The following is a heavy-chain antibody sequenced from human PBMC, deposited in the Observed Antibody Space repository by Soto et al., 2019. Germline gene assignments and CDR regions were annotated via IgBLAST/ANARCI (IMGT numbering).Heavy chain of an antibody. CDR1: GGSISSSSYY. D-gene: IGHD6-25*01. Sequence: PSETLSLTCTVSGGSISSSSYYWGWIRQPPGKGLEWIGSIYYSGSTYYNPSLKSRVTISVDTSKNQFSLKLSSVTAADTAVYYCRSSRRYRTDVWGQGTTVTVSS. CDR3: RSSRRYRTDV. V-gene: IGHV4-39*01. J-gene: IGHJ6*02. CDR2: IYYSGST.